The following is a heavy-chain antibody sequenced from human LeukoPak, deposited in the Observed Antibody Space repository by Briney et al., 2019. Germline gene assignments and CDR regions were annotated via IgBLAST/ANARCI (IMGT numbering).Heavy chain of an antibody. CDR2: INPNSGGT. CDR1: GYTFTGYY. CDR3: ARVHSGSYYYFDY. D-gene: IGHD1-26*01. J-gene: IGHJ4*02. V-gene: IGHV1-2*02. Sequence: ASVKVSCKASGYTFTGYYMHWVRQAPGQGLEWMGWINPNSGGTNYAQKFQGRVTMTRDTSISTAYMELSRLRSDDTAVYYCARVHSGSYYYFDYWGQGTLVTVSS.